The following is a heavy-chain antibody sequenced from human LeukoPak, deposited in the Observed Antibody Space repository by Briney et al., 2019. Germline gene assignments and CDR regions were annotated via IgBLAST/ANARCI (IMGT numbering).Heavy chain of an antibody. V-gene: IGHV3-74*01. CDR2: INSDGSTT. CDR1: GFTFISYW. J-gene: IGHJ4*02. D-gene: IGHD3-10*01. CDR3: ARDLSPVVRASPMGY. Sequence: GGSLRLSCAASGFTFISYWMRWVRQAPGKGLVWVSRINSDGSTTSYAASVKGRFTISRDTAKNTLYLQMNSLRDEDTAVYYCARDLSPVVRASPMGYWGQGTLVTVSS.